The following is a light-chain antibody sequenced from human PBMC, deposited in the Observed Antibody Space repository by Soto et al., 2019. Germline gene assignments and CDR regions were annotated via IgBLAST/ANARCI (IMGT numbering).Light chain of an antibody. V-gene: IGLV2-8*01. J-gene: IGLJ1*01. CDR1: KSDIGVYDF. Sequence: QSVLTQPPSAPGSPGQSVTISCTGTKSDIGVYDFVSWYQHHPGKAPRLIIYEVVQRPSGVPDRFSGSKSGNAASLTVSGLQAADEADYFFKSYAGRNTYVFGSGTKLPVL. CDR3: KSYAGRNTYV. CDR2: EVV.